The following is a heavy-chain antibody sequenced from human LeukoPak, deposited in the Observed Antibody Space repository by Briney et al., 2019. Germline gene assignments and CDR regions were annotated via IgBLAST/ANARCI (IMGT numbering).Heavy chain of an antibody. J-gene: IGHJ4*02. CDR3: ARDPAFGIDY. D-gene: IGHD3-10*01. V-gene: IGHV3-48*04. CDR2: ISSSGSTI. CDR1: GFTFSGHA. Sequence: QPGGSLRLSCAASGFTFSGHAMHWVRQAPGKGLEWVSYISSSGSTIYYADSVKGRFTISRDNAKNSLYLQMNSLRAEDTAVYYCARDPAFGIDYWGQGTLVTVSS.